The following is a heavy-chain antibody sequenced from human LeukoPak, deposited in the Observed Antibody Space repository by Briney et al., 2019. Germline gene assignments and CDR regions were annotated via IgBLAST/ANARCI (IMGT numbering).Heavy chain of an antibody. J-gene: IGHJ5*02. CDR1: GFTFSDHE. CDR3: ARGLRFGD. V-gene: IGHV3-48*03. CDR2: ISTSGATR. D-gene: IGHD2-21*01. Sequence: GGSLKLSCAASGFTFSDHEMNWVRQAPGKGLEWLSDISTSGATRSYADSVKGRFTISRDNAKNLLYLQMNSLRAKDAAVYYCARGLRFGDWGQGALVTVSS.